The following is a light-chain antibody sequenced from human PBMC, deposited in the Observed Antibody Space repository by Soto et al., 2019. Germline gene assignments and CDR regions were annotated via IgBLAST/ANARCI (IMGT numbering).Light chain of an antibody. Sequence: DIQMTQSPSTLSASVGDRVTITCRASQSISSSLAWYQQKPGKAPRLLIYKASNLEEGVPSRFSGSGSGTELTLTIRSLQPDAFATYSCQEYNSYSPLTFGQGTKLEI. CDR1: QSISSS. V-gene: IGKV1-5*03. CDR3: QEYNSYSPLT. CDR2: KAS. J-gene: IGKJ2*01.